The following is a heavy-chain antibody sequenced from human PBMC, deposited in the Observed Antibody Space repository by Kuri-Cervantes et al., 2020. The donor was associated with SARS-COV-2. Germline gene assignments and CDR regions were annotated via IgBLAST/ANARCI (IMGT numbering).Heavy chain of an antibody. CDR3: ARAMWPYHYDSSGLIFDY. Sequence: ESLKISCTVSGGSISSYYWSWIRQPPGKGLEWIGEINHSGSTNYNPSLKSRVTISVDTSKNQFSLKLSSVTAADTAVYYCARAMWPYHYDSSGLIFDYWGQGTLVTVSS. CDR1: GGSISSYY. CDR2: INHSGST. V-gene: IGHV4-34*01. D-gene: IGHD3-22*01. J-gene: IGHJ4*02.